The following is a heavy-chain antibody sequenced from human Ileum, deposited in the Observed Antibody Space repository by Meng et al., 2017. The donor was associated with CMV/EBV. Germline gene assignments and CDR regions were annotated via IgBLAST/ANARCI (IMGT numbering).Heavy chain of an antibody. CDR2: IRNKVSGYTK. J-gene: IGHJ4*02. V-gene: IGHV3-72*01. D-gene: IGHD3-16*01. Sequence: CAASGFNFNDHYKDWVRQAPGKGLEWVGRIRNKVSGYTKEYAASVKGRFIISRDDSKNSVYLQMNSLKSEDTAVYYRVRDRRGLGDSWGQGTLVTVSS. CDR3: VRDRRGLGDS. CDR1: GFNFNDHY.